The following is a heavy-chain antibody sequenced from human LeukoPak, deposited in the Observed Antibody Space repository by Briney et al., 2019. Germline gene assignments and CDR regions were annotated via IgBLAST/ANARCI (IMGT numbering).Heavy chain of an antibody. J-gene: IGHJ4*02. Sequence: GGSQRLSCAASGFTFSNAWMSWVRQAPGRGLEWVGRIKRKGDDGTIDYAAPVTGRLSISRDDSKNTLYLQMNSLKSEDTAVYYCTAGTGRSYFDYWGQGSLVTVSS. CDR2: IKRKGDDGTI. V-gene: IGHV3-15*01. D-gene: IGHD3/OR15-3a*01. CDR1: GFTFSNAW. CDR3: TAGTGRSYFDY.